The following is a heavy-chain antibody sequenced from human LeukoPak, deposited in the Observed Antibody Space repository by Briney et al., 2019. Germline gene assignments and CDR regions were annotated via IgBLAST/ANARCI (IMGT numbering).Heavy chain of an antibody. Sequence: GGSLRLSCAACGFTFDDYAMHWVRHAPGKGLEWVSGISWNSGSIGYADSVKGRFTISRDNAKNSLYLQMNSLRAEDTALYYCAKDMGYGSGSYHYYYYYGMDVWGQGTTVTVSS. CDR3: AKDMGYGSGSYHYYYYYGMDV. CDR2: ISWNSGSI. D-gene: IGHD3-10*01. J-gene: IGHJ6*02. V-gene: IGHV3-9*01. CDR1: GFTFDDYA.